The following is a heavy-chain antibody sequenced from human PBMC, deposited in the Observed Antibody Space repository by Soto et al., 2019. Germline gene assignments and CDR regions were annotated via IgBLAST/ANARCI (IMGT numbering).Heavy chain of an antibody. V-gene: IGHV1-18*01. Sequence: QVQLVQSGAEVKKPGASVKVSCKTSGYTFTMYGISWVRQAPEQGLEWMGWISTYNGNTNSAQKFQGRVTMTTDTSTSTAYMELGSLRSDDTAVYYCARSPYTNSWYYFDYWGQGTLVTVSS. CDR3: ARSPYTNSWYYFDY. D-gene: IGHD6-13*01. CDR2: ISTYNGNT. J-gene: IGHJ4*02. CDR1: GYTFTMYG.